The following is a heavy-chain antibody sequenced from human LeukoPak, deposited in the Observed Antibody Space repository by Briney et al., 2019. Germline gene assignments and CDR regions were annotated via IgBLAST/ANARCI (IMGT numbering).Heavy chain of an antibody. V-gene: IGHV3-7*03. CDR2: MKEDGSDE. D-gene: IGHD3-16*01. CDR1: GFSFSDST. J-gene: IGHJ1*01. CDR3: ARGGAGGGYFPT. Sequence: GGSLRLSCVASGFSFSDSTMSWVRQAAGKGLEWVAKMKEDGSDENYVDSVKDRFTISRDNARNSLHLQMKSLRAEDTAVYFCARGGAGGGYFPTWGQGILVIVSS.